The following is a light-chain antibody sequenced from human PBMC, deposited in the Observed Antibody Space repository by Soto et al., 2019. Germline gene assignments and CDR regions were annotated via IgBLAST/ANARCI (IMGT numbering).Light chain of an antibody. Sequence: DIQMTQSPSSLSASVGDRVTITCRASQDITNDLDWFQQKPGKAHKSLIYEASILHSGVPSKFSGSGFGTDFTLTISSLQPEDFATYFCLQYHAYPRTFGQGTKVDIK. CDR2: EAS. CDR1: QDITND. CDR3: LQYHAYPRT. J-gene: IGKJ1*01. V-gene: IGKV1-16*02.